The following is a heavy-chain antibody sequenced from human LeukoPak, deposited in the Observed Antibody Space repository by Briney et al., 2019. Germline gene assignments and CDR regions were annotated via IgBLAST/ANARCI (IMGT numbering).Heavy chain of an antibody. J-gene: IGHJ4*02. D-gene: IGHD1-26*01. V-gene: IGHV4-59*01. CDR3: ARGQGGNYYLNYFDY. Sequence: PSETLSLTCTVTGGSFSTYYWSWIRQTPGKGLEWIGHFYYSGSTTYNPSLKSRVTISVDTSRDQFSLKLTSVSAADTAVYYCARGQGGNYYLNYFDYWGQGALSPSPQ. CDR1: GGSFSTYY. CDR2: FYYSGST.